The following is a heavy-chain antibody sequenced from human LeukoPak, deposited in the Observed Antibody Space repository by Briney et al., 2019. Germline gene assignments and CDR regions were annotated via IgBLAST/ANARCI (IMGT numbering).Heavy chain of an antibody. Sequence: SQTLSLTCAVSGGSISSGGYSWSWIRQPPGKGLEWIGYIYHSGSTYYNPSLKSRVTISVDRSKNQFSLKLSSVTAADTAVYYCARDHGYSSGWYDYWGQGTLVTVSS. CDR2: IYHSGST. V-gene: IGHV4-30-2*01. D-gene: IGHD6-19*01. CDR1: GGSISSGGYS. J-gene: IGHJ4*02. CDR3: ARDHGYSSGWYDY.